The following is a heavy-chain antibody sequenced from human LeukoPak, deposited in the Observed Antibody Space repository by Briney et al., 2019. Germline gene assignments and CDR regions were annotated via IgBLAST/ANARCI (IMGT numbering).Heavy chain of an antibody. V-gene: IGHV4-61*02. D-gene: IGHD6-13*01. Sequence: SQTLSLTCTVSGGSISSGSYYWSWIRQPAGKGLEWIGRIYTSGSTNYNPSLKSRVTISVDTSKNQFSLKLSSVTAADTAVYYCARGKGRWDSSSWYPGGGYYYYYMDVWGKGTTVTVSS. J-gene: IGHJ6*03. CDR3: ARGKGRWDSSSWYPGGGYYYYYMDV. CDR1: GGSISSGSYY. CDR2: IYTSGST.